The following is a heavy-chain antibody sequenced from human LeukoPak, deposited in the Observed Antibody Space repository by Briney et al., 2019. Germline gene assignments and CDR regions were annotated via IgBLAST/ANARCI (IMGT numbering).Heavy chain of an antibody. D-gene: IGHD3-16*02. Sequence: GRSLRLSCAASGFTFSSYGMHWVRQAPGKGLEWVAVISYDGSNKYYADSVKGRFTISRDNSKNTLYLQMNSLRAEDAAVYYCAKARMITFGGVIVPPFDPWGQGTLVTVSS. CDR3: AKARMITFGGVIVPPFDP. J-gene: IGHJ5*02. CDR1: GFTFSSYG. V-gene: IGHV3-30*18. CDR2: ISYDGSNK.